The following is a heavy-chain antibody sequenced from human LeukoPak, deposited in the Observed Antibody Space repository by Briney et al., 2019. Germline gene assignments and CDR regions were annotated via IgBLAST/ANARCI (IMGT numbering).Heavy chain of an antibody. CDR2: IYYSGST. J-gene: IGHJ3*02. CDR3: ARNLGSGYDGVQAFDI. Sequence: SETLSLTCTVSGGSISSYYWSWIRQPPGKGLEWIGYIYYSGSTNYNPSLKSRVTISVDTSKNQFSLKLSSVTAADTAVYYCARNLGSGYDGVQAFDIWGQGTMVTVSS. D-gene: IGHD5-12*01. V-gene: IGHV4-59*01. CDR1: GGSISSYY.